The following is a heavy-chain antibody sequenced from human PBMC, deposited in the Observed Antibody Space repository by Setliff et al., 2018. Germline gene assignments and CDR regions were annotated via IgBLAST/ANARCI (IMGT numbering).Heavy chain of an antibody. Sequence: SETLSLTCTVSGDSISSTSYQWGWVRQPPGKGLEWIGGIYYTGTAYYNPSLKSRVTISVDTSKNQFSLQVTSLAATDTALYFCARHEFVGGYYGSVTYRHFDYWGQGTLVTVSS. CDR2: IYYTGTA. CDR1: GDSISSTSYQ. J-gene: IGHJ4*02. V-gene: IGHV4-39*01. CDR3: ARHEFVGGYYGSVTYRHFDY. D-gene: IGHD3-10*01.